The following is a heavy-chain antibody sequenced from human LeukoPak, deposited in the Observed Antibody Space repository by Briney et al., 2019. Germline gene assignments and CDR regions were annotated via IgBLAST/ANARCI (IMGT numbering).Heavy chain of an antibody. V-gene: IGHV3-7*01. Sequence: GESLRLSCAASGFIFKKYWMNWVRQVPGKGLECSANIKEDGSETYYADSVKGRFTISRDNAKNSLYLQMNSLRGEDTAVYYCARDVALSTYHFDSSGLLDYWGQGTLVTVSS. CDR1: GFIFKKYW. J-gene: IGHJ4*02. D-gene: IGHD3-22*01. CDR2: IKEDGSET. CDR3: ARDVALSTYHFDSSGLLDY.